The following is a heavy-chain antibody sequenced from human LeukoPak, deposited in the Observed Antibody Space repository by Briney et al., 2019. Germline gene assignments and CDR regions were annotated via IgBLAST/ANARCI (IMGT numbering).Heavy chain of an antibody. J-gene: IGHJ2*01. D-gene: IGHD6-19*01. Sequence: SETLSLTCAVYGGSFSGYYWSWIRQPPGKGLEWIGEINHSGSTNYNPSLKSRVTISVDTSKSQFSLKLSSVTAADTAVYYCARGLQSAVAPAQYFDLWGRGTPVTVSS. CDR1: GGSFSGYY. CDR2: INHSGST. CDR3: ARGLQSAVAPAQYFDL. V-gene: IGHV4-34*01.